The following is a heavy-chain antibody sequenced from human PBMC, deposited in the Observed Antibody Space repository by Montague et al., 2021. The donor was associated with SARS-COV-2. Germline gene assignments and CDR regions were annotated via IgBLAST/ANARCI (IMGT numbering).Heavy chain of an antibody. V-gene: IGHV4-39*07. Sequence: SDTLSLTCTVSGGSISSSSYYWGWIRRPPGKGLEWIGSIYYTGSTYYNPSLKSRVTISIDTSKNQFSLKLSSVTAADTAVYYCARDTRIAMLVVVTRYGLDVWGQGTTVTVSS. CDR3: ARDTRIAMLVVVTRYGLDV. D-gene: IGHD3-22*01. CDR1: GGSISSSSYY. J-gene: IGHJ6*02. CDR2: IYYTGST.